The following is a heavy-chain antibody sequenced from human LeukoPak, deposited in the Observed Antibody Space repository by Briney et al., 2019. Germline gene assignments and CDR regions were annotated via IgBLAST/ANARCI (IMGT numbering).Heavy chain of an antibody. J-gene: IGHJ5*02. Sequence: SETLPLTCAAYGGSLSGYYWSWIRQPPGKGLEWIGEINHSGSTNYNPSLKSRVTISVDTSKNQFSLKLSSVTAADTAVYYCARVHERNWFDPWGQGTLVTVSS. CDR2: INHSGST. V-gene: IGHV4-34*01. CDR3: ARVHERNWFDP. CDR1: GGSLSGYY.